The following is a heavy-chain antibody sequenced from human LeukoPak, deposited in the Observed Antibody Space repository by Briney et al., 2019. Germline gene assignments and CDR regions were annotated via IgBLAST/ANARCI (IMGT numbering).Heavy chain of an antibody. CDR1: GGPISSYY. CDR2: IYYSGST. CDR3: ARDFRSGWPPV. D-gene: IGHD6-19*01. V-gene: IGHV4-59*01. Sequence: SETLSLTCTVSGGPISSYYWSWIRQAPGKGLEWIGYIYYSGSTNYNPSLKSRVTISVDTSKNQFSLKLSSVTAADTAVYYCARDFRSGWPPVWRQGTLVTVSS. J-gene: IGHJ4*02.